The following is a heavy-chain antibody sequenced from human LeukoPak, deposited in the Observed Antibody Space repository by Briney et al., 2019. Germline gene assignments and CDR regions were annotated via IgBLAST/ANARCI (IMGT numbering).Heavy chain of an antibody. V-gene: IGHV4-39*01. Sequence: SETLSLTCTVSGGSISSSSYYWGWIRQPPGKGLEYIGSIYYSGSTYHNPSLKSRITISVDTSKNQFSLNLTSVTAADTAVYYCARPSNGGFRLGEPFDPWGQGTLVTVSS. CDR3: ARPSNGGFRLGEPFDP. J-gene: IGHJ5*02. CDR1: GGSISSSSYY. CDR2: IYYSGST. D-gene: IGHD3-16*01.